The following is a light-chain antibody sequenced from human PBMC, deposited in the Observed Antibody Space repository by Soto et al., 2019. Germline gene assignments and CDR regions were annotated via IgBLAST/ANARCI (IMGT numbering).Light chain of an antibody. CDR2: GNS. CDR1: SSNIGAGYD. CDR3: QSYDSRLSGWV. V-gene: IGLV1-40*01. Sequence: QSVLTQPPSVSGAPGQRVTISCTGSSSNIGAGYDVHWYQQLPGTAPKLLISGNSNRPSGVPDRFSGSKSGTSASLAITGLQAEDEADYYCQSYDSRLSGWVFGGGTQLTVL. J-gene: IGLJ3*02.